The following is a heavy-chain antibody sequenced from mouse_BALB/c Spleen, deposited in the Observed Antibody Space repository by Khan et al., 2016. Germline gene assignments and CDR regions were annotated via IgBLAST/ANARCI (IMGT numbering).Heavy chain of an antibody. Sequence: EVQLQESGPGLVKPSQSLSLTCTVTGYSITSDYAWNWIRQFPGNKLEWMGYITYSGSTSYNPSLKSRLSITRDTSKNQFFLQLNSVTTEDTATYYCARYHLADWYFDVWRGGPTIIIAS. CDR2: ITYSGST. V-gene: IGHV3-2*02. CDR3: ARYHLADWYFDV. J-gene: IGHJ1*01. CDR1: GYSITSDYA.